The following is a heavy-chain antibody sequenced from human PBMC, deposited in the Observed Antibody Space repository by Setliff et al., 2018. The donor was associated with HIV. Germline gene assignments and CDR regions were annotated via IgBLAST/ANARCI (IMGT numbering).Heavy chain of an antibody. V-gene: IGHV3-23*01. Sequence: GGSLRLSCAASGFTFSSYAMSWVRQAPGKGLEWVSAISGSGGSTYYADSVKGRFTISRDNSKNTLYLQMNSLRAEDTAVYYCAKDRTVVVITIFDYWGQGTLVTSPQ. D-gene: IGHD3-22*01. J-gene: IGHJ4*02. CDR1: GFTFSSYA. CDR2: ISGSGGST. CDR3: AKDRTVVVITIFDY.